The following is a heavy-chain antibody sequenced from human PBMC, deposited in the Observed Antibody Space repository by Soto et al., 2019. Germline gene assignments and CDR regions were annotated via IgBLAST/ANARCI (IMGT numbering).Heavy chain of an antibody. D-gene: IGHD2-21*02. CDR3: ARDQAGGNSGPFDY. V-gene: IGHV1-69*13. CDR2: IIPIFGTA. J-gene: IGHJ4*02. CDR1: GGTFSSYA. Sequence: SVKVSCKASGGTFSSYAISWVRQAPGQGLEWMGGIIPIFGTANYAQKFQGRVTITADESTSTAYMGLSSLRSEDTAVYYCARDQAGGNSGPFDYWGQGTLVTVSS.